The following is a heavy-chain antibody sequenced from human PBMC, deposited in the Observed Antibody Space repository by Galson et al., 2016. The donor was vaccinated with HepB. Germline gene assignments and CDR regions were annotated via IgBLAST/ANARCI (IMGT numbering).Heavy chain of an antibody. CDR2: ISPGDYDA. J-gene: IGHJ4*02. Sequence: QSGAEVKEPGESLRISCETSGYNFAGYWIAWVRQKPGRGLEWMGVISPGDYDAKYSPSFQGQVTITADRSTSSAYLQWSSLKASDRARYFCAGRRDDSGSDHWGQGTLVTVS. V-gene: IGHV5-51*01. CDR1: GYNFAGYW. CDR3: AGRRDDSGSDH. D-gene: IGHD6-25*01.